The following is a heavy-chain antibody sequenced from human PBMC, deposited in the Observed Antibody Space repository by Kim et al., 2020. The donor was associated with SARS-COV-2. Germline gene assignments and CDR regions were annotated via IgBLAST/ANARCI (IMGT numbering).Heavy chain of an antibody. CDR3: TQVSLGY. J-gene: IGHJ4*02. CDR2: SKSKADGGTM. Sequence: GGSLRLSCAASGFTFSDVCMNWVRQAPGKGLEWVGRSKSKADGGTMNYAAPVKGRFTIARDDSKKTLYLQMNSLETEDTAGYYCTQVSLGYWGQGTLVTVSP. V-gene: IGHV3-15*01. CDR1: GFTFSDVC.